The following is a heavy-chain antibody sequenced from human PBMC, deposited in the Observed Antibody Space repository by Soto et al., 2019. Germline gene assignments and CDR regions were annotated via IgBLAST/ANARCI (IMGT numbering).Heavy chain of an antibody. CDR3: ARRTVNIRTFYSGLKTHCFDY. Sequence: SETLSLTCAVSGDSMSSSDYCWGWIRQPPGKGLEWIGSIYYSGSTYYNPSLQSRVAISVDTSKNQSSLKLKSVTAADTAIYYCARRTVNIRTFYSGLKTHCFDYWGQGAPVTVSS. J-gene: IGHJ4*02. CDR2: IYYSGST. CDR1: GDSMSSSDYC. V-gene: IGHV4-39*01. D-gene: IGHD6-19*01.